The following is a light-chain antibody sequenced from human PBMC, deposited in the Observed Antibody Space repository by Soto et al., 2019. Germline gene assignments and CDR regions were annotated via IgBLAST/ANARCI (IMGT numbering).Light chain of an antibody. V-gene: IGLV2-23*02. CDR1: NSDIGNYNI. CDR3: CSYAGSSNV. J-gene: IGLJ1*01. CDR2: EVT. Sequence: QSVLTQPASVSGSPGQSITISCTGSNSDIGNYNIVSWYQQHPDKAPQLIIYEVTKRPSGVSNRFSGSKSGNTASLTISGLQAEDEGDYHCCSYAGSSNVFGTGTKLTVL.